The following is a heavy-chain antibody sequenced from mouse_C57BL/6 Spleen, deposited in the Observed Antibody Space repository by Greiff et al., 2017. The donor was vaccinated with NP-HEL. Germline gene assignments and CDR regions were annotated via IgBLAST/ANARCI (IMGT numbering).Heavy chain of an antibody. CDR2: IYPSDSET. V-gene: IGHV1-61*01. D-gene: IGHD1-1*01. CDR3: ASWGGSSDFDY. J-gene: IGHJ2*01. CDR1: GYTFTSYW. Sequence: QVQLQQPGAELVRPGSSVKLSCKASGYTFTSYWMDWVKQRPGQGLEWIGNIYPSDSETHYNQKFKDKATLTVDKSSSTAYMQLSSLTSEDSAVYYCASWGGSSDFDYWGQGTTLTVSS.